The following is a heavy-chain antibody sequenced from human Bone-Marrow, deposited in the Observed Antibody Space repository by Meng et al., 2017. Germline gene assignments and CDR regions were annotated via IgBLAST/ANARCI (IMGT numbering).Heavy chain of an antibody. D-gene: IGHD5-12*01. CDR2: IWYDGSNK. J-gene: IGHJ4*02. Sequence: QLGGSGGGLFQPWSALGLSCAASGFTFSSYGMHWVRQAPGKGLEWVAVIWYDGSNKYYADSVKGRFTISRDNSKNTLYLQMNSLRAEDTAVYYCAREGAGYSGYDDYFDYWGQGTLVTVSS. V-gene: IGHV3-33*01. CDR1: GFTFSSYG. CDR3: AREGAGYSGYDDYFDY.